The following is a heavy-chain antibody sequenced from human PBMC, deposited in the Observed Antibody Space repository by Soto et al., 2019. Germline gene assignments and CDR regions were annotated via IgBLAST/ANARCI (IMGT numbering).Heavy chain of an antibody. CDR1: GGTFSSYA. CDR2: IIPIFGTA. V-gene: IGHV1-69*01. CDR3: ASTVIRDYYDSSGSSFYYGMDV. D-gene: IGHD3-22*01. Sequence: QVQLVQSGAEVKKPGSSVKVSCKASGGTFSSYAISWVRQAPGQGLEWMGGIIPIFGTANYAQKFQGRVTITADESTSTAYMELSSLSSEDTAVYYCASTVIRDYYDSSGSSFYYGMDVWGQGTTVTVSS. J-gene: IGHJ6*02.